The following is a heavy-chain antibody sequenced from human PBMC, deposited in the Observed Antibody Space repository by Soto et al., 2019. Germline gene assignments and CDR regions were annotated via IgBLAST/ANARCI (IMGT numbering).Heavy chain of an antibody. CDR2: INSDGSST. CDR3: TRVVTNYYQYGMDV. V-gene: IGHV3-74*01. Sequence: GGSLRLSCAASGFTFSSYWMHWVRQAPGKGLVWVSRINSDGSSTSYADSVKGRFTISRDSAKNTLYLQMNSLRAEHTAVYYCTRVVTNYYQYGMDVWGQGTTVTVSS. CDR1: GFTFSSYW. J-gene: IGHJ6*02.